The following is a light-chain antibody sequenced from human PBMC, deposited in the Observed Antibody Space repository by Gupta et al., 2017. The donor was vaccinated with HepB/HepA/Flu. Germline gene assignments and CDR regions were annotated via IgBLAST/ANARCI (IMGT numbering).Light chain of an antibody. J-gene: IGLJ2*01. V-gene: IGLV2-23*02. CDR1: IRDVAKYDL. CDR3: YSYTGSNTYLP. Sequence: QSALAQPASVPRSLPPSITSSCTGPIRDVAKYDLVSWYQQAPGQAPKLIIYEVAKRPSGISSRFSGSKSGNTASLTISGLQAGDEADYYCYSYTGSNTYLPFGGGTKLTVL. CDR2: EVA.